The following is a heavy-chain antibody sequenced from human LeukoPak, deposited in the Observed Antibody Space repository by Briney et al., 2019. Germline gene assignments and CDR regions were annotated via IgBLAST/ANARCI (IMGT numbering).Heavy chain of an antibody. CDR1: GFRFTNYW. CDR3: VRHGLGSSWFGFDY. D-gene: IGHD6-13*01. V-gene: IGHV5-51*01. CDR2: IYPGDSDT. Sequence: GESLKISCKGSGFRFTNYWIGWVRQMPGKGLEWMGIIYPGDSDTRYSPSFQGHVTMSADKSISTAYLQWSSRKASGSAMYYCVRHGLGSSWFGFDYWGQGTLVTVSS. J-gene: IGHJ4*02.